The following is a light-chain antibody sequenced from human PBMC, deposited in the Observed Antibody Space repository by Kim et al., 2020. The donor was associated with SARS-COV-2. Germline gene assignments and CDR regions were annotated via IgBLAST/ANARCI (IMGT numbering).Light chain of an antibody. Sequence: DVVMTQSPHSLPVTLGQPASISCRSSQSLVHSDENTYLFWFQQRPGQSPRRLIYKVSNRDSGVPDRFSGSGSGTNFTLKISRVEAEDVGIYYCMQGTHWPPWTFGQGTKVDIK. J-gene: IGKJ1*01. V-gene: IGKV2-30*02. CDR3: MQGTHWPPWT. CDR2: KVS. CDR1: QSLVHSDENTY.